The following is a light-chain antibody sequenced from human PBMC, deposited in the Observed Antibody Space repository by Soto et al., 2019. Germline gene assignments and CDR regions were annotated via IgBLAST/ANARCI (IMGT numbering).Light chain of an antibody. CDR3: QQYGSTPQA. CDR1: QSVSSF. V-gene: IGKV3-20*01. Sequence: SPRTLSLSNGERATLSCRASQSVSSFLAWYQQKPGQAPRLLIYDASSRATGIPDRFSGSGSGTDITLTISRLEPEDFAVYYCQQYGSTPQAFGQVTKVDVK. CDR2: DAS. J-gene: IGKJ1*01.